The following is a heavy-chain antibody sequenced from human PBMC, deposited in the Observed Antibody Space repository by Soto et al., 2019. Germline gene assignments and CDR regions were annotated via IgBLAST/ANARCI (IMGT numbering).Heavy chain of an antibody. CDR1: GGTFSSYA. V-gene: IGHV1-69*01. CDR2: IIPIFGTA. CDR3: AREQGVGSQQFIAEAGPDAFDI. Sequence: QVELVQSGAEVKKPGSSVKVSCKASGGTFSSYAISWVRQAPGQGLEWMGGIIPIFGTANYAQKFQGRVTITADESTSTGCMELSSLRSEDTGVYYCAREQGVGSQQFIAEAGPDAFDIWGGGTKVTVSS. D-gene: IGHD6-13*01. J-gene: IGHJ3*02.